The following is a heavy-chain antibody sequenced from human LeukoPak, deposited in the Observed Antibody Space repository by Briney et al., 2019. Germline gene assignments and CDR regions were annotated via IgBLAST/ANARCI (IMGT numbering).Heavy chain of an antibody. V-gene: IGHV3-7*04. J-gene: IGHJ3*02. CDR1: GFTVSSNS. CDR3: ARAVDVDAFDI. CDR2: IKQDGSEK. Sequence: GGSLRLSCTVSGFTVSSNSMSWVRQAPGKGLEWVANIKQDGSEKYYVDSVKGRFTISRDNAKNSLYLQMNSPRAEDTAVYYCARAVDVDAFDIWGQGTMVTVSS.